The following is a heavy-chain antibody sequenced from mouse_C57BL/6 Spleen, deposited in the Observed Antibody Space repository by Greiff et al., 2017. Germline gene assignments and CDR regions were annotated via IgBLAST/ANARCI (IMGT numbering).Heavy chain of an antibody. CDR2: IYPGDGDT. Sequence: QVQLQQSGPELVKPGASVKISCKASGYAFSSSWMNWVKQRPGKGLEWIGRIYPGDGDTNYNGKFKGKATLTADKSSSTAYMQLSSLTSEDSAVYFCASMEYFDGWGTGTTVTVSS. V-gene: IGHV1-82*01. D-gene: IGHD1-1*02. CDR1: GYAFSSSW. CDR3: ASMEYFDG. J-gene: IGHJ1*03.